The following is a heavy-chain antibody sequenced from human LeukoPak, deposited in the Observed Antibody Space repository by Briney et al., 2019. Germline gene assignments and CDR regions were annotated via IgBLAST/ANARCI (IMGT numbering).Heavy chain of an antibody. CDR2: VRQDGSDK. CDR1: GFTFSNYW. CDR3: ARDLSGIGYFDK. V-gene: IGHV3-7*01. Sequence: PGGSLRLSCVASGFTFSNYWMSWVRQAPGKGLEWVANVRQDGSDKYYVDSVEGRFTISRDNGKNSLFLQMNSLRAEDTAVYYCARDLSGIGYFDKWGQGTLVTVSS. J-gene: IGHJ4*02. D-gene: IGHD3-22*01.